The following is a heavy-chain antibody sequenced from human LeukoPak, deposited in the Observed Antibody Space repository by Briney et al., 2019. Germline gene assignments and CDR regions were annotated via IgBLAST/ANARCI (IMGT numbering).Heavy chain of an antibody. J-gene: IGHJ6*02. Sequence: GGSLRLSCAASGFTVSSNFMTWVRQAPGKGLEWVSVIYSGGSTYYADSVKDRFTISRDNSRNTLYLQMNSLRAEDTAVYYCAKRINGTDNHYYYYYGMDVWGQGTTVTVFS. CDR3: AKRINGTDNHYYYYYGMDV. CDR1: GFTVSSNF. V-gene: IGHV3-66*01. D-gene: IGHD2-8*01. CDR2: IYSGGST.